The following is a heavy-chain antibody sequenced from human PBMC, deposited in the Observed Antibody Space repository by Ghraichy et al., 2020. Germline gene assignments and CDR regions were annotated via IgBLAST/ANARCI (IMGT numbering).Heavy chain of an antibody. CDR2: INHSGST. J-gene: IGHJ4*02. V-gene: IGHV4-34*01. CDR3: ARGGRRLRGYGLFDY. D-gene: IGHD3-22*01. Sequence: SETLPLTCAVYGGSFSGYYWSWIRQPPGKGLEWIGEINHSGSTNYNPSLKSRVTISVDTSKNQFSLKLSSVTAADTAVYYCARGGRRLRGYGLFDYWGQGTLVTVSS. CDR1: GGSFSGYY.